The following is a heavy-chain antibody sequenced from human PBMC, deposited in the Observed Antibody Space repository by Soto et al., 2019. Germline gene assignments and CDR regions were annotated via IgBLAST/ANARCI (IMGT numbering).Heavy chain of an antibody. CDR2: INAGNGNT. Sequence: GASVKVSCKASGYTFTSYAMHWVRQAPGQRLEWMGWINAGNGNTKYSQKFQGRVTITRDTSVSTAYMELSSLRSEDTAVYYCAIALYYYDSSGYPRWGAFDIWGQGTMVTV. V-gene: IGHV1-3*01. CDR1: GYTFTSYA. J-gene: IGHJ3*02. CDR3: AIALYYYDSSGYPRWGAFDI. D-gene: IGHD3-22*01.